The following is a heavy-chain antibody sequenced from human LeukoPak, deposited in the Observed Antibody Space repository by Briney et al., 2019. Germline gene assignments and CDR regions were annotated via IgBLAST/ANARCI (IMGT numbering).Heavy chain of an antibody. Sequence: EAGGSLRLSCAASGFTVSSNYMSWVRQAPGKGLECVSAIAGSGGTTYYADSVKGRFTISRDNSKNTLYLQMHSLRAEDTAVYYCAKVDGGIAAAGTPDYWGQGTLVTVSS. CDR2: IAGSGGTT. V-gene: IGHV3-23*01. CDR3: AKVDGGIAAAGTPDY. D-gene: IGHD6-13*01. CDR1: GFTVSSNY. J-gene: IGHJ4*02.